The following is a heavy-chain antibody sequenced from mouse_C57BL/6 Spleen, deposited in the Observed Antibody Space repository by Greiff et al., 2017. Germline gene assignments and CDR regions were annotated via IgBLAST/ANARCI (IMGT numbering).Heavy chain of an antibody. J-gene: IGHJ1*03. Sequence: QVQLQHSGPELVKPGASVKISCKASGYAFSSSWRNWVKQRPGKGLEWIGRIYPGEGDTNYNGKLKGKATLTADKSSSTAYMQLSSLTSEELAVYFCARWGGYFDVWGTGTTVTVSS. CDR3: ARWGGYFDV. V-gene: IGHV1-82*01. CDR2: IYPGEGDT. CDR1: GYAFSSSW.